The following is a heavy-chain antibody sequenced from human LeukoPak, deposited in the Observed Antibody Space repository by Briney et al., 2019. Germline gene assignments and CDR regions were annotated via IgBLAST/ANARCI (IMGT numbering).Heavy chain of an antibody. CDR2: IYSGGST. CDR3: ARDLWVGYCSSTSCTNPT. Sequence: GGSLRRSCAASGFTVSSNYMSWVRQAPGKGLEWVSVIYSGGSTYYADSVKGRFTISRDNSKNTPYLQMNSLRAEDTAVYYCARDLWVGYCSSTSCTNPTWGQGTLVTVSS. J-gene: IGHJ5*02. V-gene: IGHV3-66*01. D-gene: IGHD2-2*01. CDR1: GFTVSSNY.